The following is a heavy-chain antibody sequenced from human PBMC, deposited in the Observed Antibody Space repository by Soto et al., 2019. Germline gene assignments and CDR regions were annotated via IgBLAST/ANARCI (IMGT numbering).Heavy chain of an antibody. CDR1: GFTVSSNY. CDR2: IYSGGST. D-gene: IGHD3-22*01. CDR3: ATGYDSSGYNFDY. V-gene: IGHV3-66*01. Sequence: GGSLRLSCAASGFTVSSNYMSWVRQAPGKGLEWVSIIYSGGSTYYADSVKGRFTISRDISKNTLYLQMNSLRVEDTAVYYCATGYDSSGYNFDYWGQGTLVTVSS. J-gene: IGHJ4*02.